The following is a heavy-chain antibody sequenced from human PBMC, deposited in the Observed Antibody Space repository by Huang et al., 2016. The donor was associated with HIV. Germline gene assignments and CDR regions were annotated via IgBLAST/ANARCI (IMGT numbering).Heavy chain of an antibody. CDR3: ARDWSFGSSTSPAD. V-gene: IGHV1-2*02. CDR2: INPKRGGT. Sequence: QVQLVQSGAEVKNPGASVRVSCKASGCTFTDSNIHWVRQAPGQGLWWMGWINPKRGGTIYAQRCQGRVTMTRDTTTSTVHMDLRRIQSDDTAVYFCARDWSFGSSTSPADWGQGTLVTVSS. CDR1: GCTFTDSN. D-gene: IGHD6-6*01. J-gene: IGHJ4*02.